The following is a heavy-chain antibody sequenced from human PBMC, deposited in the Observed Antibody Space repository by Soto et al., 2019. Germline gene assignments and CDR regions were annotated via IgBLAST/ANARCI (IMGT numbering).Heavy chain of an antibody. D-gene: IGHD3-3*01. CDR2: IYYSGST. Sequence: KPSDTLSLTCTVSGGSISSSSDYWGWIRQPPGKGLEWIGSIYYSGSTYYNPSLKSRVTISVDTSKNQFSLKLSSVTAADTAVYYCARRGDIELRFLEWLPHGYFDYWGQGTLVTVSS. J-gene: IGHJ4*02. CDR1: GGSISSSSDY. CDR3: ARRGDIELRFLEWLPHGYFDY. V-gene: IGHV4-39*01.